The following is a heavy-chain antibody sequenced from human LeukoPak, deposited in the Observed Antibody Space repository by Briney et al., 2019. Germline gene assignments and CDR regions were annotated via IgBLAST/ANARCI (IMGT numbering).Heavy chain of an antibody. CDR2: IRYDGSNK. CDR3: ARGPPGSGLTIDW. V-gene: IGHV3-30*02. D-gene: IGHD3-16*01. Sequence: GGSLRLSCAASGFTFSSYGMHWVRQAPGKGLEWVAFIRYDGSNKYYADSVKGRFTISRDNSKNTLYLQMNNLRDGDTAVYYCARGPPGSGLTIDWWGQGALVTVSS. J-gene: IGHJ4*02. CDR1: GFTFSSYG.